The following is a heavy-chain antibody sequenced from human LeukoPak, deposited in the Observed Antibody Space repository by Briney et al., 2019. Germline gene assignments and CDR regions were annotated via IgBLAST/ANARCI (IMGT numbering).Heavy chain of an antibody. CDR2: IRYDGSNK. CDR1: GFTFSNYG. D-gene: IGHD6-19*01. V-gene: IGHV3-30*02. Sequence: GGSLRLSCAASGFTFSNYGMHWVRQAPGKGLEWVAFIRYDGSNKYFADSLKGRFTISRDNSKNTLYLQMNSLRPEDTAVYYCARDQRWLGRGSDYWGQGTLVTVSS. CDR3: ARDQRWLGRGSDY. J-gene: IGHJ4*02.